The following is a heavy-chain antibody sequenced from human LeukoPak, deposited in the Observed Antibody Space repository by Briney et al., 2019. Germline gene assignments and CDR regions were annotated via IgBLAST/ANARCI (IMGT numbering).Heavy chain of an antibody. CDR2: IYYSGST. CDR1: GGSISSSSYC. D-gene: IGHD5-18*01. J-gene: IGHJ4*02. V-gene: IGHV4-39*01. Sequence: PSETLSLTCTVSGGSISSSSYCWGWIRLHPGKGLEWLGSIYYSGSTYYNPSLKSRVTISVDTSKNQFSLKLSSVTAADTAVYYCARQHGYSYGYYFDYWGQGTLVTVSS. CDR3: ARQHGYSYGYYFDY.